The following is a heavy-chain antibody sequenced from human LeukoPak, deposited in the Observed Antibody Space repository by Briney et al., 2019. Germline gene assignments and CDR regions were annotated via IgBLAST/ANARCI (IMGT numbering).Heavy chain of an antibody. D-gene: IGHD6-19*01. CDR1: GFTVSSNY. CDR2: IYSGGST. Sequence: GGSLRLSCAASGFTVSSNYMSWVRQAPGKGLEWVSVIYSGGSTYDADSVKGRFTISRDNSKNTLYLQMNSLGAEDTAVYYCARERPGIAVAGTSYGMDVWGQGTTVTVSS. J-gene: IGHJ6*02. V-gene: IGHV3-53*01. CDR3: ARERPGIAVAGTSYGMDV.